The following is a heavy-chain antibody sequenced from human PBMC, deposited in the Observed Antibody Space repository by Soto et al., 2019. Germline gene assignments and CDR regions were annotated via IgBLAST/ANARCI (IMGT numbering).Heavy chain of an antibody. J-gene: IGHJ1*01. CDR2: ISSSSSYI. CDR1: GFTFSSYS. D-gene: IGHD1-26*01. V-gene: IGHV3-21*01. CDR3: ARDLVGATDEYFQH. Sequence: EVQLVESGGGLVQPGGSLRLSCAASGFTFSSYSMNWVRQAPGKGLEWVSSISSSSSYIYYADSVKGRFTISRDNAKNSLYLQMNSLRAEDTAVYYCARDLVGATDEYFQHWGQGTLVTVSS.